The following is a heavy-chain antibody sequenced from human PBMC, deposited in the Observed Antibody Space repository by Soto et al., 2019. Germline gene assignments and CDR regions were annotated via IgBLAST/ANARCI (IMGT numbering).Heavy chain of an antibody. CDR1: GGTFSSYT. D-gene: IGHD5-12*01. Sequence: QVQLVQSGAEVKKPGSSVKVSCKASGGTFSSYTISWVRQAPGQGLEWMGRIIPILGIANYAQKFQGRVTITADKSTSTAYMERSRLRSEDTAVYYWARDGGYAYYYMDAWGKGTTVTVSS. V-gene: IGHV1-69*08. J-gene: IGHJ6*03. CDR3: ARDGGYAYYYMDA. CDR2: IIPILGIA.